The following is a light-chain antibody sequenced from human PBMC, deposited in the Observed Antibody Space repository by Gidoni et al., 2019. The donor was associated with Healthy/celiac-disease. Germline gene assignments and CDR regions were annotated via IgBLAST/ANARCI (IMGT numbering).Light chain of an antibody. Sequence: QSALTQPASASGSPGQSPTISCTGTSSDVGSYNLVSWYQQHPGKAPKLMIYEGSKRPSGVSNRFSGSKSGNTASLTISGLQAEDEADYYCCSYAGSSTYVFGTGTKVTVL. J-gene: IGLJ1*01. V-gene: IGLV2-23*01. CDR3: CSYAGSSTYV. CDR1: SSDVGSYNL. CDR2: EGS.